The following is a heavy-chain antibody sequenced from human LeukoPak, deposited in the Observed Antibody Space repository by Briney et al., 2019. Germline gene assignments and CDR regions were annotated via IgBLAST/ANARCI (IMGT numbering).Heavy chain of an antibody. V-gene: IGHV5-51*01. CDR1: GYSFTTYW. Sequence: GESLKISCKVSGYSFTTYWITWVRQMPGKGLEWMGIIYPGDSDSRYSPSFQGQVTISVDKSISTAYLQWSSLKASDTAMYYCARRHGGYDVMIFDYWGQGTLVIVSS. D-gene: IGHD5-12*01. CDR2: IYPGDSDS. J-gene: IGHJ4*02. CDR3: ARRHGGYDVMIFDY.